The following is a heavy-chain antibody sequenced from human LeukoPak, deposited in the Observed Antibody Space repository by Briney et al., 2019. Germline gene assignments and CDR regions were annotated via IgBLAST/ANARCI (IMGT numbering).Heavy chain of an antibody. Sequence: GGSLRLSCAASGFTFNSYWMHWVRQAPGKGLVWVSRINREGSSTSYADSVKGRFTMSRDNAKRTVYLQMNSLRAEDTAVYYCARDNGDYGDYWGQGTLVTVSS. CDR2: INREGSST. J-gene: IGHJ4*02. D-gene: IGHD4-17*01. V-gene: IGHV3-74*01. CDR3: ARDNGDYGDY. CDR1: GFTFNSYW.